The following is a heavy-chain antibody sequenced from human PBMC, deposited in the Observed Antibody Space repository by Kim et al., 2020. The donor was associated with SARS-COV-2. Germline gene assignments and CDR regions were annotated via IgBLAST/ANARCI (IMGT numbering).Heavy chain of an antibody. CDR2: ST. Sequence: STNYNPSLKRRVTMSVYKSKNQSTLKLSSVTAADTAVYYCARAPYGMDVWGQGTTVTVSS. J-gene: IGHJ6*02. V-gene: IGHV4-34*13. CDR3: ARAPYGMDV.